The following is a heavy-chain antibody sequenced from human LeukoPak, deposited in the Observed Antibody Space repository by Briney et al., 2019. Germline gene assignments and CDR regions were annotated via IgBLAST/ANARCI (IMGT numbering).Heavy chain of an antibody. J-gene: IGHJ4*02. D-gene: IGHD6-19*01. CDR3: ARGSGRGVAGNLDY. Sequence: SVKVSCKASGGTFSRYAISWVRQAPGQGLEWMGGIIPIFGTANYAQKFQGRVTITADESTSTAYMELSSLRSEDTAVYYCARGSGRGVAGNLDYWGQGTLVTVSS. CDR2: IIPIFGTA. CDR1: GGTFSRYA. V-gene: IGHV1-69*13.